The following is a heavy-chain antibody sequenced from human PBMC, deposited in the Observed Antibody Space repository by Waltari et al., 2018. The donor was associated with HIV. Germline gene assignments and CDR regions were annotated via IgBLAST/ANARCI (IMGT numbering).Heavy chain of an antibody. J-gene: IGHJ6*02. CDR3: ARDPRSSGYYGMDV. CDR1: GLTCSSNY. V-gene: IGHV3-53*01. Sequence: EVQLVESGGGLIEPGGSLRTSCAASGLTCSSNYMSWVRQAPGKGREWVSVIYSGGSRYYADSVKGRFTISRDNSKNTLSLHMNSLGPEDTAVYYCARDPRSSGYYGMDVWGQGTTVTVSS. D-gene: IGHD1-26*01. CDR2: IYSGGSR.